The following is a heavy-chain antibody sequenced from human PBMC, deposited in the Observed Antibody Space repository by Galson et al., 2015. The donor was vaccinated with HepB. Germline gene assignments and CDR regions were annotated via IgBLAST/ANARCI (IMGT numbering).Heavy chain of an antibody. V-gene: IGHV3-74*01. CDR2: INSDGSTT. CDR3: TSTMVTQFDY. D-gene: IGHD4-23*01. J-gene: IGHJ4*02. Sequence: SLRLSCAASGFSFSNHWLHWGRQTPGKGLVWGPRINSDGSTTGYADSVKGRFTISRDNAKNTLYLQMNTLTVEDTAMYYCTSTMVTQFDYWGQGALVTVSS. CDR1: GFSFSNHW.